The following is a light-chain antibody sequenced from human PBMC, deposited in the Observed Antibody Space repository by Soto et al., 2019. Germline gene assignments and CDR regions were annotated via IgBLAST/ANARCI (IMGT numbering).Light chain of an antibody. CDR2: DVS. J-gene: IGLJ2*01. CDR1: SSDVGRYNY. CDR3: SSYTSSSTVV. Sequence: QSVLTQTASVSGSPGQSITISCTGTSSDVGRYNYVSWCQQHPGKAPKLIIYDVSNRPSGVSNRFSGSKSGNTASLTISGLQAEDEADYYCSSYTSSSTVVFGGGTKLTVL. V-gene: IGLV2-14*01.